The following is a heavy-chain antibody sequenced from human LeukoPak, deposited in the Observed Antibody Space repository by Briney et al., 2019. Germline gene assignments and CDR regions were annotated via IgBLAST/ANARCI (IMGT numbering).Heavy chain of an antibody. CDR1: GYTFTSYY. J-gene: IGHJ4*02. CDR3: ALRRGGFGVVFDY. CDR2: INPSGGST. V-gene: IGHV1-46*01. Sequence: ASVKVSCKASGYTFTSYYMHWVRQAPGQGLEWMGIINPSGGSTSCAQKFQGRVTMTRDMSTSTVYMELSSLRSEDTAVYYCALRRGGFGVVFDYWGQGTLVTVSS. D-gene: IGHD3-10*01.